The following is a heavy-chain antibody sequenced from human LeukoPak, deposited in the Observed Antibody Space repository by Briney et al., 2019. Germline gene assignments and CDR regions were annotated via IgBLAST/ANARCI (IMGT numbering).Heavy chain of an antibody. D-gene: IGHD1-26*01. J-gene: IGHJ3*02. CDR1: GFTFSSYW. CDR3: ARDTTTSGIVGATKDSAFDI. V-gene: IGHV3-7*01. CDR2: IKHDGSEK. Sequence: GGSLRLSCAASGFTFSSYWMSWVRQAPGKGLEWVANIKHDGSEKYYVDSVKGRFTISRDNAKNSLYLQMNSLRAEDSAVYYCARDTTTSGIVGATKDSAFDIWGQGTMVTVSS.